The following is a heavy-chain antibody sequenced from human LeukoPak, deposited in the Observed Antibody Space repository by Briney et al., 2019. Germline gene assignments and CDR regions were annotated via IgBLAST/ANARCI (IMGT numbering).Heavy chain of an antibody. CDR3: ARCLGGRCDYFDY. Sequence: SETLSLTCTVSGVSISSSNSYWGWIRQPPGKGLEWIGSIYYSGNTYYNASLKSQVSISIDTSKNQFSLRLTSVTAADTAVYYCARCLGGRCDYFDYWGQGTLVTVSS. CDR2: IYYSGNT. CDR1: GVSISSSNSY. J-gene: IGHJ4*02. D-gene: IGHD3-16*01. V-gene: IGHV4-39*01.